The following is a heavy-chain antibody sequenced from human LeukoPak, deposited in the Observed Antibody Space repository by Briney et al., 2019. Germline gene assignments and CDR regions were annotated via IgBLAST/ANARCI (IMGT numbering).Heavy chain of an antibody. Sequence: PGGSLRLSCAASGITFSSHAMSWVRQAPGKRLEWLSLISGSAGHTYYGDCVKGRFTISRDNSTNRLYLQVNSLRPEDTAVYYCAKGGAATMRDGYNYYYYYMEVWGRGTTVTVSS. CDR2: ISGSAGHT. CDR1: GITFSSHA. CDR3: AKGGAATMRDGYNYYYYYMEV. D-gene: IGHD5-24*01. J-gene: IGHJ6*03. V-gene: IGHV3-23*01.